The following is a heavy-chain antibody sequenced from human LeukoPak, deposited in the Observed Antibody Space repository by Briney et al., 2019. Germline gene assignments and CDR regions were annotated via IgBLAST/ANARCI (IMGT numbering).Heavy chain of an antibody. CDR2: IVVGSGNT. CDR3: ARASSDFWSGYSSAIDY. J-gene: IGHJ4*02. Sequence: SVKVSCKASGFTFTSSAMQWVRQARGQRLEWIGWIVVGSGNTNYAQKFQERVTITSDMSTSTAYMELSSLRSEDTAVYYCARASSDFWSGYSSAIDYWGQGTLVTVSS. V-gene: IGHV1-58*02. D-gene: IGHD3-3*01. CDR1: GFTFTSSA.